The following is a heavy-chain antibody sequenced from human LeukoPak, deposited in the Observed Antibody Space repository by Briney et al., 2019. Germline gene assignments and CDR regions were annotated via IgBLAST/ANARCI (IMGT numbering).Heavy chain of an antibody. Sequence: SETLSLTCAVYGGSFSGYYWSWIRQPPGKGLEWIGEINHSGSTYYNPSLKSRVTISVDTSKNQFSLKLSSVTAADTAVYYCARGGDWLWAYFDYWGQGTLVTVSS. V-gene: IGHV4-34*01. CDR2: INHSGST. CDR1: GGSFSGYY. J-gene: IGHJ4*02. D-gene: IGHD3-9*01. CDR3: ARGGDWLWAYFDY.